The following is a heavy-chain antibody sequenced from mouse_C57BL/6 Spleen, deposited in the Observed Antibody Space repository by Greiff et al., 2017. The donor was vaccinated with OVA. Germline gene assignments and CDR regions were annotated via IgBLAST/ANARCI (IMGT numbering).Heavy chain of an antibody. CDR1: GFTFSDYG. V-gene: IGHV5-17*01. Sequence: VQLKESGGGLVKPGGSLKLSCAASGFTFSDYGMHWVRQAPEKGLEWVAYISSGSSTIYYADTVKGRFTISRDNAKNTLFLQMTSLRSEDTAMYYCARQKDYYGSSYPYYAMDYWGQGTSVTVSS. J-gene: IGHJ4*01. D-gene: IGHD1-1*01. CDR3: ARQKDYYGSSYPYYAMDY. CDR2: ISSGSSTI.